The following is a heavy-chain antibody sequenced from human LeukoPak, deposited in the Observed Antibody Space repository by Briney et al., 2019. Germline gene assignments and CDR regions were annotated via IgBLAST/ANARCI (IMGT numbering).Heavy chain of an antibody. Sequence: PSETLSLTCTVSGGSISSYYWSWIRQPPGKGLEWIGYIYYSGSTNYNPSLKGRVTISVDTSKNQFSLKLSSVTAADTAVYYCAREGMRQWLAPRASNWFDPWGQGTLVTVSS. D-gene: IGHD6-19*01. J-gene: IGHJ5*02. CDR1: GGSISSYY. CDR2: IYYSGST. CDR3: AREGMRQWLAPRASNWFDP. V-gene: IGHV4-59*01.